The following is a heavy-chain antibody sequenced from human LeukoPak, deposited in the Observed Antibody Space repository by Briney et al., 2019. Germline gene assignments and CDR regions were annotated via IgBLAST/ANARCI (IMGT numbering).Heavy chain of an antibody. V-gene: IGHV3-21*01. Sequence: GGSLRLSCATSGFTFSSSTFGSYTMNWVRQAPEKGLEWVSSISSTGTYIYYTDSVKGRFTISRDNAKNTLNLQMNSLRAEDTAVYYCARDPRGGTLDYWGQGALVTVSS. CDR3: ARDPRGGTLDY. CDR1: GFTFSSSTFGSYT. J-gene: IGHJ4*02. D-gene: IGHD3-10*01. CDR2: ISSTGTYI.